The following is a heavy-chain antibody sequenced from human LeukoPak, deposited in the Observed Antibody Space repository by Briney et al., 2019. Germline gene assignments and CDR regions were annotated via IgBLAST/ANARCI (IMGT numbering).Heavy chain of an antibody. D-gene: IGHD2-2*01. V-gene: IGHV1-18*01. CDR1: GYTFSNFG. CDR2: ISGNNDNP. CDR3: ARDGTSTDDY. J-gene: IGHJ4*02. Sequence: VASLKVSCKTSGYTFSNFGINWVRHAPGQGLEWMGWISGNNDNPNYGQKFQGRFTATTDSSTSTANMELRNLRFDDTAVYYCARDGTSTDDYWGQGTLVTVSS.